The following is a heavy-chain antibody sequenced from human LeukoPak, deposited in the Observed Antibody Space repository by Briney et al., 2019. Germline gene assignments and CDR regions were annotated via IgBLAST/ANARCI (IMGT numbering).Heavy chain of an antibody. D-gene: IGHD5-24*01. V-gene: IGHV3-23*01. CDR2: ISGSGGST. Sequence: TGGSLRLSCAASGFTFSSYAMSWVRQAPGKGLEWVSAISGSGGSTYYADSVKGRFTISRDNSKNTLYLQMNSLRAEDTAVYYCARHKRWLPFPDAFDLWGQGTRVTVSS. J-gene: IGHJ3*01. CDR1: GFTFSSYA. CDR3: ARHKRWLPFPDAFDL.